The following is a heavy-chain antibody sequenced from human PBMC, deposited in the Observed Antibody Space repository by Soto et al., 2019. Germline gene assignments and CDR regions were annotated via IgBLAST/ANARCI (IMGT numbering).Heavy chain of an antibody. CDR2: INPNTNTDVI. J-gene: IGHJ4*02. Sequence: GASVKVSCKASGYTFSDYYIHWVRQAPGQGLEWMGWINPNTNTDVINYAERFQGRVTMTSDTSVTTAYMELSGLKSDDTAVYYCARGPGKQLWVGYFDYWGQGTLVTVSS. D-gene: IGHD5-18*01. CDR1: GYTFSDYY. CDR3: ARGPGKQLWVGYFDY. V-gene: IGHV1-2*02.